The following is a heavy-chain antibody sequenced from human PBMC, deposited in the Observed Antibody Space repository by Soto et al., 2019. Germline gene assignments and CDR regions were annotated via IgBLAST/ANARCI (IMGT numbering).Heavy chain of an antibody. V-gene: IGHV1-8*01. D-gene: IGHD1-7*01. CDR2: MNPNTGNA. Sequence: ASVKVSCKAIGYTFTSGDINWVRKTTGQGFEWMGWMNPNTGNAGYAQKFQGRVSMTRDTTISTAYMELTSLTSDDTAVYFCARDVIGTTDRFDPWGQGTLVTVSS. J-gene: IGHJ5*02. CDR3: ARDVIGTTDRFDP. CDR1: GYTFTSGD.